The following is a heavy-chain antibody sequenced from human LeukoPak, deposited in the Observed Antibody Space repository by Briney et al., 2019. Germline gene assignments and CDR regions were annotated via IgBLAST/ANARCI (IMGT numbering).Heavy chain of an antibody. Sequence: GGSLRLSCAASGFTFSSYDMHWVRQATGKGLEWVSAIGTAGDTYYPGSVKGRFTISRENVKNSLYLQMNSLRAGDTAVYYCARESSGYTSRYMDVWGKGTTVTVSS. V-gene: IGHV3-13*01. J-gene: IGHJ6*03. CDR1: GFTFSSYD. CDR2: IGTAGDT. CDR3: ARESSGYTSRYMDV. D-gene: IGHD3-22*01.